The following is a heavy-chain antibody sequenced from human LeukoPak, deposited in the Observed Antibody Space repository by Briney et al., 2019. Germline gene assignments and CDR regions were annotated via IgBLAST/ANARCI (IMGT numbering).Heavy chain of an antibody. CDR3: ASSANDFWSGYYHY. CDR2: MNPNSGNT. Sequence: ASVKVSCKASGGTFSSYAISWVRQAPGQGLEWMGWMNPNSGNTGYAQKFQGRVTMTRNTSISTAYMELSSLRSEDTAVYYCASSANDFWSGYYHYWGQGTLVTVSS. CDR1: GGTFSSYA. J-gene: IGHJ4*02. V-gene: IGHV1-8*02. D-gene: IGHD3-3*01.